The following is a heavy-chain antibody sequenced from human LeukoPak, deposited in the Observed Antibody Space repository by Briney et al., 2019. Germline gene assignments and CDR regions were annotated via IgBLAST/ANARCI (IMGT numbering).Heavy chain of an antibody. CDR2: IHTSGST. J-gene: IGHJ4*02. D-gene: IGHD3-10*01. V-gene: IGHV4-4*07. CDR3: ARAGSPFGEFTFDY. CDR1: GGSISNYY. Sequence: TSETLSLTCTVSGGSISNYYWSWIRQPAGKGLEWIGRIHTSGSTNYSPSLKSRVTISVDTSKNQFSLKLSSVTAADTAVYYCARAGSPFGEFTFDYWGQGTLVTVSS.